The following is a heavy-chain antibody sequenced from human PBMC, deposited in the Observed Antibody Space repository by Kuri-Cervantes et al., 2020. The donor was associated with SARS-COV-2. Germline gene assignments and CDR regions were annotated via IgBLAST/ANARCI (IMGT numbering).Heavy chain of an antibody. CDR1: GYTFTSYY. Sequence: ASVKVSCKASGYTFTSYYMHWVRQAPGQGLEWMGIINPSGGSTSYAQKFQGRVTMTRDTSTSTVYMELSSLRSEDTAVYYCAREGEVGATSRRRDDAFDIWGQGTMVTVSS. CDR3: AREGEVGATSRRRDDAFDI. CDR2: INPSGGST. V-gene: IGHV1-46*01. J-gene: IGHJ3*02. D-gene: IGHD1-26*01.